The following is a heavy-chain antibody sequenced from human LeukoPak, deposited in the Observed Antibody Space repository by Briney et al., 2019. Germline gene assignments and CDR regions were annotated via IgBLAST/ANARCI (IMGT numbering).Heavy chain of an antibody. V-gene: IGHV3-30*02. J-gene: IGHJ4*02. Sequence: EGSLRLSCAASGFTFSSYGMHWVRQALGKGLEWVAFIRYDGSNKYYADSVKGRFTISRDNSKNTLYLQMNSLRAEDTAVYYCAKEAGYSYGYFDYWGQGTLVTVSS. CDR2: IRYDGSNK. D-gene: IGHD5-18*01. CDR1: GFTFSSYG. CDR3: AKEAGYSYGYFDY.